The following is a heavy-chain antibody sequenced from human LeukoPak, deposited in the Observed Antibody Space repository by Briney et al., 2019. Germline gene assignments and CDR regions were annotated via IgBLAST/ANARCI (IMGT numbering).Heavy chain of an antibody. J-gene: IGHJ4*02. V-gene: IGHV3-23*01. CDR1: GFTFRSHA. CDR3: ATDPYGILTGYYWYF. Sequence: PGGSLRLSCSASGFTFRSHAMIELRQAPGKGREEVAAISGSGRSTYYADSVKGRFTISKVNSKNTLYLNMNSLRDEDTDVYYCATDPYGILTGYYWYFWGQGTLVTVSS. D-gene: IGHD3-9*01. CDR2: ISGSGRST.